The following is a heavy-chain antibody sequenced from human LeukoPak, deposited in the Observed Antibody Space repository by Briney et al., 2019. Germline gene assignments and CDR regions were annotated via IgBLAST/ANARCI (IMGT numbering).Heavy chain of an antibody. CDR2: ISAHNGNT. CDR1: GYTFNRYG. J-gene: IGHJ4*02. CDR3: AREDTMVRGVISLVDY. V-gene: IGHV1-18*01. Sequence: ASVKVSCKASGYTFNRYGISWVRQAPGQGLEWMGWISAHNGNTNYAQKLQGRVTMTTDTSTSTAYMELRSLRSDDTAVYYCAREDTMVRGVISLVDYWGQGTLVTVSS. D-gene: IGHD3-10*01.